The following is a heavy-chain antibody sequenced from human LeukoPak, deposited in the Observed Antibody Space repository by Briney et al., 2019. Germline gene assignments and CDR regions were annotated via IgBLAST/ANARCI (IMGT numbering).Heavy chain of an antibody. CDR3: ARVRRYDSSGYPWFDP. CDR1: GGTFSSYA. Sequence: GASVKVSCKASGGTFSSYAISWVRQAPGQGLEWMGGIIPIFGTANYAQKFQGRVTITADESTSTAYMELSSLRSEDTAVYYCARVRRYDSSGYPWFDPWGQGTLVTVSS. V-gene: IGHV1-69*13. D-gene: IGHD3-22*01. CDR2: IIPIFGTA. J-gene: IGHJ5*02.